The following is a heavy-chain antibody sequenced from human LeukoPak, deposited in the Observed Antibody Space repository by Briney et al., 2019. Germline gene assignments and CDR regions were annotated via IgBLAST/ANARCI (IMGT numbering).Heavy chain of an antibody. J-gene: IGHJ4*02. CDR1: GYTFTSYG. CDR3: ARDGAVVPANVADY. Sequence: ASVKVPCKASGYTFTSYGISWVRQAPGQGLEWMGWISAYNGNTNYAQKLQGRVTMTTDTSTSTAYTELRSLRSDDTAVYYCARDGAVVPANVADYWGQGTLVTVSS. D-gene: IGHD2-2*01. V-gene: IGHV1-18*01. CDR2: ISAYNGNT.